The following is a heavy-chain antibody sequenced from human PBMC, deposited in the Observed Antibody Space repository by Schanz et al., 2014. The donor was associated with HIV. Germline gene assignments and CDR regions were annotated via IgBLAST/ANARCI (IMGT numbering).Heavy chain of an antibody. CDR1: GFTFDDYA. Sequence: EVQLVESGGGLVQPGRSLRLSCAASGFTFDDYAMHWVRQAPGKGLEWVSGISWNRKNIGYGDSVKGRFTISRDNAKNSLYLQMNSLRAEDTAVYYCAKVARWDYYGMDVWGQGTTVTVSS. J-gene: IGHJ6*02. CDR3: AKVARWDYYGMDV. V-gene: IGHV3-9*01. CDR2: ISWNRKNI.